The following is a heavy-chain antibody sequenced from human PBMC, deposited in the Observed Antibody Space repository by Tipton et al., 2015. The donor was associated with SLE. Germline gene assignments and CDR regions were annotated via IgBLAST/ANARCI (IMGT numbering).Heavy chain of an antibody. CDR3: ARDRGGGPTPDAFDI. CDR2: INHSGST. D-gene: IGHD3-10*01. CDR1: GFTFSSYW. Sequence: LRLSCAASGFTFSSYWMSWVRQPPGKGLEWIGEINHSGSTNYNPSLKSRVTISVDTSKNQFSLKLSSVTAADTAVYYCARDRGGGPTPDAFDIWGQGTMVTVSS. J-gene: IGHJ3*02. V-gene: IGHV4-34*01.